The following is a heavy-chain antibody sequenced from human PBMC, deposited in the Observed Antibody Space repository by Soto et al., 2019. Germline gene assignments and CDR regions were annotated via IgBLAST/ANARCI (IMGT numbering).Heavy chain of an antibody. V-gene: IGHV1-69*01. J-gene: IGHJ3*02. CDR2: IIPFFGTS. CDR1: GGNVRSES. D-gene: IGHD4-17*01. Sequence: SVKVACKGAGGNVRSESINWVRRAPGQGLERMGGIIPFFGTSDYAQKFQGSLRIPADESTTTAYMELSTLRSQDPPLYFCSRLHDFGRTSDAYDTWGHGTMVTLS. CDR3: SRLHDFGRTSDAYDT.